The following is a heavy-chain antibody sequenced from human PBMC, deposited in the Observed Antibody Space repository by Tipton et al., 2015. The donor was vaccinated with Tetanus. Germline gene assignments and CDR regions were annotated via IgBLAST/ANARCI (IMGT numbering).Heavy chain of an antibody. CDR1: GGSFSGYY. D-gene: IGHD6-13*01. J-gene: IGHJ5*02. V-gene: IGHV4-34*01. Sequence: TLSLTCAVYGGSFSGYYWSWIRQPPGKGLEWIGEINHSGSTNYNPSLKSRVTISVDTPKNQFSLKLSSVTAADTAVYYCARERWGRAAAGGVFDPWGQGTLVTVSS. CDR3: ARERWGRAAAGGVFDP. CDR2: INHSGST.